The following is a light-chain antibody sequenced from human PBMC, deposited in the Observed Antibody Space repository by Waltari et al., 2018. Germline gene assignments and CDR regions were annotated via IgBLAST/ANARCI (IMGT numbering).Light chain of an antibody. J-gene: IGKJ2*03. V-gene: IGKV2-30*02. Sequence: DVVMTQSPLSLPVTPGQPASISCRSSQSLVHSDGKTYLNWLQQKPGQNPRRLIYQVSNRDSGFPDRFCGSGAWTNFTLKISIVEAEDVGVYSFVQGTNVPYSFGQVTKVQIK. CDR1: QSLVHSDGKTY. CDR2: QVS. CDR3: VQGTNVPYS.